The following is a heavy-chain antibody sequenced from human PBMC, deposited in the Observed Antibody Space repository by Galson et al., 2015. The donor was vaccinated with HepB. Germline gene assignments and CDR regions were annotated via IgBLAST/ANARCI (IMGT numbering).Heavy chain of an antibody. CDR1: GFTFSSYA. V-gene: IGHV3-30*18. CDR2: ISDDGSNK. D-gene: IGHD3-22*01. CDR3: AKAYYDTSSHYFFLYGMDV. Sequence: SLRLSCAASGFTFSSYAIHWVRQAPGKGLEWVAIISDDGSNKYYADSVKGRFTISRDNSKNTLYLQMSSLRAEDTAIYYCAKAYYDTSSHYFFLYGMDVWGQGTTVTVSS. J-gene: IGHJ6*02.